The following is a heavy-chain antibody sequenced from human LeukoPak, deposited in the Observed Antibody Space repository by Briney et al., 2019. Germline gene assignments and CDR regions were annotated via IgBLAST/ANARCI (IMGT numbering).Heavy chain of an antibody. Sequence: PGGSLRLSCAASGFTFNNYAMSWVRQAPGKGLEWVSAISGSGGATYYADSVKGRFTISRDNSKNTPFLHMNSLRVEDTAVYYCAKAPAAATKYYYGMDVWGQGTTVTVSS. CDR1: GFTFNNYA. CDR2: ISGSGGAT. J-gene: IGHJ6*02. CDR3: AKAPAAATKYYYGMDV. V-gene: IGHV3-23*01. D-gene: IGHD6-13*01.